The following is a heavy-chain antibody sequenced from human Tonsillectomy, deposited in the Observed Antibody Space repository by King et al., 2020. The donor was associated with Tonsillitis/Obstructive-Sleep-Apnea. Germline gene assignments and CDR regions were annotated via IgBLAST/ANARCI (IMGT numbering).Heavy chain of an antibody. CDR1: GFTFSSYA. D-gene: IGHD6-13*01. V-gene: IGHV3-23*04. CDR3: AKHKGAAAGTGGFDY. J-gene: IGHJ4*02. Sequence: VQLVESGGGLVQPGGSLRLSCAASGFTFSSYAMSWVRQAPGKGLEWVSVISGSGGSTYYADSVKGRFTISRDNSKNTLYLQMSSLRADDTAVYYCAKHKGAAAGTGGFDYWGQGTLVTVSS. CDR2: ISGSGGST.